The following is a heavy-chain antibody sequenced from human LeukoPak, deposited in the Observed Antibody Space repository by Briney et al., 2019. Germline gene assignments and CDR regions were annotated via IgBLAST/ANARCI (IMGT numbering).Heavy chain of an antibody. CDR2: ISGSGGST. V-gene: IGHV3-23*01. D-gene: IGHD2-2*01. Sequence: GGSLRLSCAASGFTFSSYSMNWVRQAPGKGLEWVSAISGSGGSTYYADSVKGRFTISRDNSKNTLYLQMNSLRAEDTAVYYCAKDRGDIVVVPAANDWGQGTLVTVSS. CDR1: GFTFSSYS. CDR3: AKDRGDIVVVPAAND. J-gene: IGHJ4*02.